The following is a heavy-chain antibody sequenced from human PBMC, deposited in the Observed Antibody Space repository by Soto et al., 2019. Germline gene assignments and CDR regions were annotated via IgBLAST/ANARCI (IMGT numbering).Heavy chain of an antibody. CDR2: IIPILGIA. V-gene: IGHV1-69*02. J-gene: IGHJ6*02. D-gene: IGHD2-15*01. CDR3: ARTRVEIAPPNPPGMDV. Sequence: QVQLVQSGAEVKKPGSSVKVSCKASGGTFSSYTIGWVRQASGQGFEWMGRIIPILGIANYARKFQARVTITADKSPATAYMDLSSLRYDDTAVYSCARTRVEIAPPNPPGMDVWGQGTTVTVSS. CDR1: GGTFSSYT.